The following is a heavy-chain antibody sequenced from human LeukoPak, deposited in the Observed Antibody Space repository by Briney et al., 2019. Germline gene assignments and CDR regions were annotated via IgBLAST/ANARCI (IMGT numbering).Heavy chain of an antibody. V-gene: IGHV6-1*01. D-gene: IGHD4-17*01. CDR2: TYYRSKWYN. CDR3: AREDYDDYYYYYYMDV. Sequence: SQTLSLTCAISGDSVSSNSAAWNWIRQSPSRGLEWLGRTYYRSKWYNDYAVSVKSRITINPDTSKNQFSLQLNSVTPEDTAVYYCAREDYDDYYYYYYMDVWGKGTTVTVSS. J-gene: IGHJ6*03. CDR1: GDSVSSNSAA.